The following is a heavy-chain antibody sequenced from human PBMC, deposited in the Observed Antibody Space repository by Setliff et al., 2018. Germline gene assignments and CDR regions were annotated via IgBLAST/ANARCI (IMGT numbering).Heavy chain of an antibody. Sequence: ASVKVSCKASGYTFNIYAISWVRQAPGQGLEWMGWINPNSGGTNYAQKFQGRVTMTRDTSISTAYMELSRLRSDDTAVYYCATEHDAFDIWGQGTMVTVSS. J-gene: IGHJ3*02. CDR1: GYTFNIYA. V-gene: IGHV1-2*02. CDR3: ATEHDAFDI. CDR2: INPNSGGT.